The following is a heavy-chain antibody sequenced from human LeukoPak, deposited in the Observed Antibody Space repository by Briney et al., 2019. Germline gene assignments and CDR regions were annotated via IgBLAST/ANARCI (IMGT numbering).Heavy chain of an antibody. J-gene: IGHJ4*02. D-gene: IGHD2-21*01. V-gene: IGHV4-61*02. CDR2: IYTSGST. CDR3: ARSPFNCGGDCYSVDY. Sequence: SETLSLTCTVSGGSISSGSYYWSWIRQPAGKGLEWIGCIYTSGSTNYNPSLKSRVTIPVDTSKNQFSLKLSSVTAADTAVYYCARSPFNCGGDCYSVDYWGQGTLVTVSS. CDR1: GGSISSGSYY.